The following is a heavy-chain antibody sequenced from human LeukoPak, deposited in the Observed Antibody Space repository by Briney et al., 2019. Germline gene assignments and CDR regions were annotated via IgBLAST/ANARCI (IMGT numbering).Heavy chain of an antibody. CDR1: EFVFRNLW. CDR3: VAFGYEAGIDL. CDR2: ISPRGTET. V-gene: IGHV3-7*01. Sequence: GGSLRLSCGASEFVFRNLWMTWVRQSPGNGLEWVANISPRGTETYYVDPFKGRFTISRDNARNLLFLQMNTLRADDTAVYFCVAFGYEAGIDLWGQGTLVAVSS. J-gene: IGHJ4*02. D-gene: IGHD2-2*01.